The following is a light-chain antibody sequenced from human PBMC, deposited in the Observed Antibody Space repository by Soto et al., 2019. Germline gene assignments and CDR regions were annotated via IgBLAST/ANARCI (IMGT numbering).Light chain of an antibody. J-gene: IGKJ1*01. Sequence: EIVLTQSPGTLSLSPGERATLSCRASQTVSSNYLAWYHQKPGQAPRLLISEASNRATGIPARFSGSGSGTDFTLTISRLEPEDFAVYYCQQYGSSPRTFGQGTKVDIK. CDR3: QQYGSSPRT. V-gene: IGKV3-20*01. CDR1: QTVSSNY. CDR2: EAS.